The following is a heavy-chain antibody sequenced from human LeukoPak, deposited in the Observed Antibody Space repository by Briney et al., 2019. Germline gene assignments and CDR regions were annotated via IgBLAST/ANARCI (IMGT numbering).Heavy chain of an antibody. Sequence: SETLSLTCTVSGGSISGYYWSWIRQPPGKELEWIGRIFNSGSTTYNPSLKSRVTISLDTSKNIFSLNLGSVTAADTAFYYCARGNNSWVNGWFDPWGRGTLVTVSS. V-gene: IGHV4-4*07. D-gene: IGHD1/OR15-1a*01. CDR2: IFNSGST. CDR3: ARGNNSWVNGWFDP. J-gene: IGHJ5*02. CDR1: GGSISGYY.